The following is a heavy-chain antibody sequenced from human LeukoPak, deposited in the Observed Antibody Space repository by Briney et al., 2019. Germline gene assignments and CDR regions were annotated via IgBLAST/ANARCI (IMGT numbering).Heavy chain of an antibody. CDR2: ISSSSSYI. CDR3: ARGPDFWSGYFTEAFDI. CDR1: GFTFSSYS. D-gene: IGHD3-3*01. Sequence: PGGSLRLSCAASGFTFSSYSMNWVRQAPGKGLEWVSSISSSSSYIYYADSVKGRFTISRDNAKSSLYLQMNSLRAEDTAVYYCARGPDFWSGYFTEAFDIWGQGTMVTVSS. J-gene: IGHJ3*02. V-gene: IGHV3-21*01.